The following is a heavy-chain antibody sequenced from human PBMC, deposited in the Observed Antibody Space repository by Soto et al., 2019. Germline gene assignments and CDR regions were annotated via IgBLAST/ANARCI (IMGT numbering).Heavy chain of an antibody. CDR1: GFTFSSYG. CDR2: IWYDGSNK. D-gene: IGHD1-7*01. V-gene: IGHV3-33*01. CDR3: ARSGTPRVYYYYCGMDV. J-gene: IGHJ6*02. Sequence: QVQLVESGGGVVQPGRSLRLSCAASGFTFSSYGMHWVRQAPGKGLEWVAVIWYDGSNKYYADSVKGRFTISRDNSKNTLYLQMNSLRAEDTAVYYCARSGTPRVYYYYCGMDVWGQGTTVTVSS.